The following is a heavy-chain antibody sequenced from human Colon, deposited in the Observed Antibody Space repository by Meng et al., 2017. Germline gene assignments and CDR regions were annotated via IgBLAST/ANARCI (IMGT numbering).Heavy chain of an antibody. CDR2: IYSGGTT. D-gene: IGHD3-22*01. Sequence: SETLSLTCAVSGGSITSYHWTWIRQAAGNELEWIGRIYSGGTTHYNSSLKSRATISLDTSKNQLSLKLSSVTAADTAVYYCARYYDSRDTNWLDPWGQGTLVTVSS. J-gene: IGHJ5*02. CDR1: GGSITSYH. CDR3: ARYYDSRDTNWLDP. V-gene: IGHV4-59*10.